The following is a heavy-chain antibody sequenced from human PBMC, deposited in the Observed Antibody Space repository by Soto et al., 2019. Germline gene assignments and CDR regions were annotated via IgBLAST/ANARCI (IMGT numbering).Heavy chain of an antibody. CDR2: IGGRGVT. Sequence: PGGSLRLSCAASGFTFSSYAMSWVRQAPGKGLEWVSAIGGRGVTLYADSVKGRFTISRDNSKNTLYLQLNSLRVEDTAIYYCAKRGDDFRSGYYYYFDYWGLGARVTVSS. D-gene: IGHD3-3*01. J-gene: IGHJ4*02. CDR1: GFTFSSYA. V-gene: IGHV3-23*01. CDR3: AKRGDDFRSGYYYYFDY.